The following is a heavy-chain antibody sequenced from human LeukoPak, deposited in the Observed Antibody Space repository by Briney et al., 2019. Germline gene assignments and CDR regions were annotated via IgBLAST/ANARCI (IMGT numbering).Heavy chain of an antibody. CDR2: IHAGGST. J-gene: IGHJ4*02. D-gene: IGHD1-26*01. CDR3: ARASGSGSYEGGDFDY. CDR1: GGSFSGYY. Sequence: SETLSLTCAVYGGSFSGYYWSWIRQPAGKGLEWIGRIHAGGSTNYNPSLKSRVTMSVDTSKNRFSLKLSSVTAADTAVYYCARASGSGSYEGGDFDYWGQGTLVTVSS. V-gene: IGHV4-59*10.